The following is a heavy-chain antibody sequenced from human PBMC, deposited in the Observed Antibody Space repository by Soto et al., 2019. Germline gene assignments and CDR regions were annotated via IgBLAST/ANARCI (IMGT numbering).Heavy chain of an antibody. V-gene: IGHV4-59*08. Sequence: PSETLSLTCTFSGGSISTYYWSWIRQPPGKGLEWIGYIYNSGSTNYNPSLESRVTISIDTSKNKLFLRLRSVTAADTSVYYCTRPNGGDYAFDIWGRGTMVTVSS. CDR3: TRPNGGDYAFDI. CDR2: IYNSGST. D-gene: IGHD2-21*02. J-gene: IGHJ3*02. CDR1: GGSISTYY.